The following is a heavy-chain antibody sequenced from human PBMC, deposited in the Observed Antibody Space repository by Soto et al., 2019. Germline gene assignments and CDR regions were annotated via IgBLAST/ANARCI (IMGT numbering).Heavy chain of an antibody. CDR3: AKTSMVRGPYYYYGMDV. CDR1: GFTFSSYG. D-gene: IGHD3-10*01. V-gene: IGHV3-9*01. Sequence: PGGSLRLSCAASGFTFSSYGMHWVRQVPGKGLEWVSGISWNSGNTGYADSVKGRFTISRDNAKNSLYLQMKSLRAEDTALYYCAKTSMVRGPYYYYGMDVWGQGTTVTVSS. J-gene: IGHJ6*02. CDR2: ISWNSGNT.